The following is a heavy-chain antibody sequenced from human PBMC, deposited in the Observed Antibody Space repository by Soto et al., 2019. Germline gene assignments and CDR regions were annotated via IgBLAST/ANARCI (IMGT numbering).Heavy chain of an antibody. CDR1: GFTFSSYG. Sequence: QVQLVESGGGVVQPGRSLRLSCAASGFTFSSYGMHWVRQAPGKGLEWVAVISYDGSNKYYADSVKGRFTISRDNSKNTLYLQMNSLRAEDTAVYYCEKDRALLRFLEWLLDDAVDIWGQGTMVTVSS. V-gene: IGHV3-30*18. CDR3: EKDRALLRFLEWLLDDAVDI. CDR2: ISYDGSNK. D-gene: IGHD3-3*01. J-gene: IGHJ3*02.